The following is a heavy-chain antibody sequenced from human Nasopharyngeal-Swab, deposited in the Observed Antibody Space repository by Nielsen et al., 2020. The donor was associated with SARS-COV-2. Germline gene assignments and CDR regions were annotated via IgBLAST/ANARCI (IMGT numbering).Heavy chain of an antibody. Sequence: TPSLTRAVYGGSFSGYYWSWIRQPPGEGLEWIGEINHSGSTNYNPSLKSRVTISVDTSKNQFSLKLSSVTAADTAVYYCARSFRGTTPRDAFDIWGQGTMVTVSS. V-gene: IGHV4-34*01. J-gene: IGHJ3*02. CDR2: INHSGST. D-gene: IGHD1-7*01. CDR3: ARSFRGTTPRDAFDI. CDR1: GGSFSGYY.